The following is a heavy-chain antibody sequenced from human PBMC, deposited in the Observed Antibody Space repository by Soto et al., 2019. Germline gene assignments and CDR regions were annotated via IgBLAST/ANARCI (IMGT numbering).Heavy chain of an antibody. D-gene: IGHD6-19*01. Sequence: QVQLVQSGAEVKKPGSSVKVSCKASGGTFSSYAISWVRQAPGQGLEWMGGIIPIFGTANYAQKFQGRVTITADESTSTAYMERSSLRSEDTAVYYCARVPDSSGWSSFDYWGQGTLVTVSS. V-gene: IGHV1-69*01. CDR1: GGTFSSYA. CDR3: ARVPDSSGWSSFDY. CDR2: IIPIFGTA. J-gene: IGHJ4*02.